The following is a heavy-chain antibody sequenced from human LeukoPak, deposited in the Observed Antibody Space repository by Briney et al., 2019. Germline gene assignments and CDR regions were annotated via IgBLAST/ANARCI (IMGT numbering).Heavy chain of an antibody. CDR2: INHSGST. CDR1: GGSFSGYY. CDR3: ALRIITMVRGVIMPLVY. V-gene: IGHV4-34*01. Sequence: TSETLSLTCAVYGGSFSGYYWSWIRHPPGKGLGWIGEINHSGSTNYNPSLKSRVTISVDTSKNQFSLKLSSVTAADTAVYYCALRIITMVRGVIMPLVYWGQGTLVTVSS. J-gene: IGHJ4*02. D-gene: IGHD3-10*01.